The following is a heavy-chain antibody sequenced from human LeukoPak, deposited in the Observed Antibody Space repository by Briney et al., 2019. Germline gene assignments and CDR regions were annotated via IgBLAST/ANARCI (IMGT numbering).Heavy chain of an antibody. CDR3: ARGKNGIAVAGPSDY. CDR1: GFTFSSYE. D-gene: IGHD6-19*01. CDR2: ISSSGSTI. J-gene: IGHJ4*02. Sequence: GGSLRLSCAASGFTFSSYEMNWVHQAPGKGLEWVSYISSSGSTIYYADSVKGRFTISRDNAKNSLYLQMNSLRAEDTAVYYCARGKNGIAVAGPSDYWGQGTLVTVSA. V-gene: IGHV3-48*03.